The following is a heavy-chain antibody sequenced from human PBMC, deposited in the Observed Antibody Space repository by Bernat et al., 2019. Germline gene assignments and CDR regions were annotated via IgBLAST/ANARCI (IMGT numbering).Heavy chain of an antibody. J-gene: IGHJ6*02. CDR2: IYSGGST. V-gene: IGHV3-66*01. CDR1: GFTVSSNY. CDR3: ARDLWCGVLLNPGHYYYGMDV. D-gene: IGHD3-10*01. Sequence: EVQLVESGGGLVQPGGSLRLSCAASGFTVSSNYMSWVRQAPGKGLEWVSVIYSGGSTYYADSVKGRFTISRDNSKNTLYLQMNSLRAEDTAVYYCARDLWCGVLLNPGHYYYGMDVWGQGTTVTVSS.